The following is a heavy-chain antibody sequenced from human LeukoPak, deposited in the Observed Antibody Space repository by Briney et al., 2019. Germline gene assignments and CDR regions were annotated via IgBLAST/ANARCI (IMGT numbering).Heavy chain of an antibody. Sequence: PSETLSLTCAIYGGSFSAYYWSWIRQPPGKGPEWIGEINHSGSTNYNPSLKSRVTISVDTSKNQFSLKLRSVTAADTAVYYCARDEAYYANYYMDVWGKGTTVTVSS. J-gene: IGHJ6*03. CDR3: ARDEAYYANYYMDV. V-gene: IGHV4-34*01. CDR1: GGSFSAYY. CDR2: INHSGST. D-gene: IGHD3-3*01.